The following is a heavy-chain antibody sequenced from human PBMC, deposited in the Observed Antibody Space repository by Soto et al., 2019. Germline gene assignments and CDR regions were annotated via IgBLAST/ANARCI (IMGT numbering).Heavy chain of an antibody. CDR1: GYTFTDYY. V-gene: IGHV1-2*04. Sequence: QVQLVQSGAEVKKPGASVKVSCKASGYTFTDYYMHWVRQAPGQRLEWMGWINPNSGTTNYAQKFQGWVTMTRDTSITTVYMEVSRLRSDDTAVYYCARVPRGVYYSMDVWGQGTTVTVSS. J-gene: IGHJ6*02. CDR3: ARVPRGVYYSMDV. D-gene: IGHD3-10*01. CDR2: INPNSGTT.